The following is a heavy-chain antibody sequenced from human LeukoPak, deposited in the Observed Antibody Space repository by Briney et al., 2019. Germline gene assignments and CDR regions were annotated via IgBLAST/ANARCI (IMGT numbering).Heavy chain of an antibody. CDR3: AKDRWELLLFAFDI. D-gene: IGHD1-26*01. V-gene: IGHV3-30*02. Sequence: GGSLRLSCAASGFTFSSYVMHWVRQAPGKGLERVAFIRYDGSNKYYADSVKGRFTISRDNSKNTLYLQMNSLRAEDTAVYYCAKDRWELLLFAFDIWGQGTMVTVSS. CDR1: GFTFSSYV. J-gene: IGHJ3*02. CDR2: IRYDGSNK.